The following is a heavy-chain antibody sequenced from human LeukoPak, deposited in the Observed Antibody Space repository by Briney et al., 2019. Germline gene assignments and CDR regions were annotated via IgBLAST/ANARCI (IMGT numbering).Heavy chain of an antibody. V-gene: IGHV3-74*01. CDR2: IKSDGTT. Sequence: GGSLRLSCAASGLTFSSAWMHWVRQTPGKGLVWVSRIKSDGTTSYADSVKGRFSISRDNAKNTLYPQMDNLRAEDTAVYYCARDGSYKFDYWGEGALVTVSS. J-gene: IGHJ4*02. CDR1: GLTFSSAW. D-gene: IGHD1-26*01. CDR3: ARDGSYKFDY.